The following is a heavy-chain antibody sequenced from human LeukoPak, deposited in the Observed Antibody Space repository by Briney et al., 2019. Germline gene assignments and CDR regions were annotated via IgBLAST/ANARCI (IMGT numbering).Heavy chain of an antibody. CDR3: ARDRITGTSDY. V-gene: IGHV4-34*01. J-gene: IGHJ4*02. D-gene: IGHD1-20*01. CDR2: INHSGST. Sequence: SETLSLTCAVYGGSFSGYYWSWIRQPPGKGLEWIGEINHSGSTNYNPSLKSRVTISVDTSKNQFSLKLSSVTAADTAVYYCARDRITGTSDYGGQGTLVTVSS. CDR1: GGSFSGYY.